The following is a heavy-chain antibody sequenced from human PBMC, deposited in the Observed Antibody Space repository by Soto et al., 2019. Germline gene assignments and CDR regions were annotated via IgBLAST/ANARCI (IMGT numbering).Heavy chain of an antibody. CDR2: IIPIFGTA. J-gene: IGHJ5*02. D-gene: IGHD2-21*02. CDR1: GGTFSSYA. Sequence: SVKVSCKASGGTFSSYAISWVLQAPGQGLEWMGGIIPIFGTANYAQKFQGRVTITADESTSTAYMELSSLRSEDTAVYYCARLRCVACGGDYNWFDPWGQGTLVTVSS. CDR3: ARLRCVACGGDYNWFDP. V-gene: IGHV1-69*13.